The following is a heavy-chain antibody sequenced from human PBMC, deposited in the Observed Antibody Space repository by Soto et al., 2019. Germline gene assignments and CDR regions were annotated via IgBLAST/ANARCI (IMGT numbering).Heavy chain of an antibody. CDR2: IIPIYGTS. J-gene: IGHJ2*01. Sequence: QVQLVQSGAELKKPGSSVKVSCKASGGTFGNFAISWVRQAPGQGPEWVAGIIPIYGTSNYADDFRGRITLAADESTTTAYLEMSSLKSEDTAIYYCATGNIDGYNSWYVDLWGRGTQVTVSS. CDR1: GGTFGNFA. CDR3: ATGNIDGYNSWYVDL. D-gene: IGHD2-21*02. V-gene: IGHV1-69*01.